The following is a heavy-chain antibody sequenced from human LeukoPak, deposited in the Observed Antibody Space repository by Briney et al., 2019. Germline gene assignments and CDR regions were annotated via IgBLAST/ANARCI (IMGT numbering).Heavy chain of an antibody. D-gene: IGHD3-22*01. Sequence: SETLSLTCTVSGGSISSGGYYWSWIRQPPGKGLEWIGYIYHSGSTYYNPSLKSRVTISVDRSKNQFSLKLSSVTAADTAVYYCASAPYDSSGYYYWGQGTLVTVSS. CDR2: IYHSGST. J-gene: IGHJ4*02. CDR1: GGSISSGGYY. CDR3: ASAPYDSSGYYY. V-gene: IGHV4-30-2*01.